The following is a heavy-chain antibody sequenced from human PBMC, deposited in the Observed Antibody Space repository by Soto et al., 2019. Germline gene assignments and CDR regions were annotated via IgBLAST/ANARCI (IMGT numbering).Heavy chain of an antibody. V-gene: IGHV1-18*04. CDR3: ARDAPYDSSGYYYGWFDP. D-gene: IGHD3-22*01. CDR2: ISAYNGNT. CDR1: GYTFTSYG. J-gene: IGHJ5*02. Sequence: AASVKVSCKASGYTFTSYGISWVRQAPGQGLEWMGWISAYNGNTNYAQKLQGRVTMTTDTSTSTAYMELRSLRSDDTAVYYCARDAPYDSSGYYYGWFDPWGQGTLVTVSS.